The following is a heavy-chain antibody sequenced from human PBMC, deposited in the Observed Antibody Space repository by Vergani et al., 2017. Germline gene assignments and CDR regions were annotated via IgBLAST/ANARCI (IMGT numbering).Heavy chain of an antibody. CDR1: GGSFSGYY. J-gene: IGHJ4*02. V-gene: IGHV4-34*01. D-gene: IGHD3-22*01. CDR2: INHSGST. Sequence: QVQLQQWGAGLLKPSETLSLTCAVYGGSFSGYYWSWIRQPPGKGLEWIGEINHSGSTNYNPSLKSRVTISVDTPKNQFSLKLSSVTAADTAVYYCASRYYYDSSKDYWGQGTLVTVSS. CDR3: ASRYYYDSSKDY.